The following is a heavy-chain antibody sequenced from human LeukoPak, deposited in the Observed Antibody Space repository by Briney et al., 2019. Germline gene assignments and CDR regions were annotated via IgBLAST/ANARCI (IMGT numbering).Heavy chain of an antibody. CDR2: INPSGGST. D-gene: IGHD2-2*01. Sequence: ASVKVSCKASGYTFTSYGISWVRQAPGQGLEWMGIINPSGGSTSYAQKFQGRITMTRDTSTSTVYMELSSLRSEDTAVYYCARDYLKVVLAATAPSAGHMDNWGQGTLVTVSS. CDR1: GYTFTSYG. J-gene: IGHJ4*02. CDR3: ARDYLKVVLAATAPSAGHMDN. V-gene: IGHV1-46*01.